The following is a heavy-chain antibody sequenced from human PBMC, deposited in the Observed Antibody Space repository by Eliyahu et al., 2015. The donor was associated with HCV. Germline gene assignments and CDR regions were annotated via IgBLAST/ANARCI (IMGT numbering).Heavy chain of an antibody. CDR1: GFTVTSNY. CDR2: LYSGGSA. Sequence: EVHLVXSGGGLVQPGGSLRLXCAASGFTVTSNYMXXVRQAPGKGLEWVSILYSGGSAYYTDSVKGRFTISRDISKNTLHLQMNSLRAEDTAVYYCARGSGKYFYFDSWGQGTLVTVSS. V-gene: IGHV3-66*01. D-gene: IGHD1-26*01. CDR3: ARGSGKYFYFDS. J-gene: IGHJ4*02.